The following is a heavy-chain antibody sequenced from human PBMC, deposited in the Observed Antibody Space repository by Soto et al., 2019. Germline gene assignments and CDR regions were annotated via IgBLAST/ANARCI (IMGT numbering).Heavy chain of an antibody. J-gene: IGHJ6*02. V-gene: IGHV1-46*01. Sequence: QVQLVQSGAEVKKPGASVKVSCKASGYTFTSYYMHWVRQAPGQGIEWMGIINPSGGSTSYAQKFQGSVTMNRDTTTSTGYMALSSLRSEDTAVYYCARDWYYYGSRSHYYYYYGMDVWGQGTTVTVSS. CDR3: ARDWYYYGSRSHYYYYYGMDV. CDR2: INPSGGST. D-gene: IGHD3-10*01. CDR1: GYTFTSYY.